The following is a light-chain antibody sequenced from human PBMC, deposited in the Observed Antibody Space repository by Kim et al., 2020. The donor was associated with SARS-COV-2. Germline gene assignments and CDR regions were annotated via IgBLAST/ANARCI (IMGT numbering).Light chain of an antibody. CDR3: SSYAGRQNLV. CDR1: SSDIGGYNF. CDR2: EVN. V-gene: IGLV2-8*01. J-gene: IGLJ2*01. Sequence: GQYVTISCTGTSSDIGGYNFVAWYQQHPGKAPKVMIYEVNKRPSGVPDRFSGSKSGNTAYLTVSGLQAEDEADYYCSSYAGRQNLVFGGGTQLTVL.